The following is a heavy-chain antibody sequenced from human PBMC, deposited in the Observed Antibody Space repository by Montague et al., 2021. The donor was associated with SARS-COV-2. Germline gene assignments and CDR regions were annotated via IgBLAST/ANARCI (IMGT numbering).Heavy chain of an antibody. V-gene: IGHV3-7*01. CDR3: ARVPSSSWYFEY. Sequence: SRSLSLSASGFRFSSYWMSWVRQAPGKGLEWVANIKQDGSEKYYVDSVKGRFTISRDNAKHSLYLQMSSLRAEDTAVYYCARVPSSSWYFEYWGQGTLVTVSS. CDR2: IKQDGSEK. J-gene: IGHJ4*02. D-gene: IGHD6-13*01. CDR1: GFRFSSYW.